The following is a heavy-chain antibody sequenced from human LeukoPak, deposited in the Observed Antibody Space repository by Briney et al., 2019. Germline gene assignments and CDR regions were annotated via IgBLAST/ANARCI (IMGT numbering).Heavy chain of an antibody. D-gene: IGHD6-13*01. CDR3: ARDLASSSWSDAFDI. J-gene: IGHJ3*02. V-gene: IGHV1-18*01. CDR2: ISAYNGNT. Sequence: ASVKVSCKASGYTFTSYGISWVRQAPGQGLEWMGWISAYNGNTNYAQKLQGRVTMTTDTSTSTAYMELRSLRYDDTAVYYCARDLASSSWSDAFDIWGQGTMVTVSS. CDR1: GYTFTSYG.